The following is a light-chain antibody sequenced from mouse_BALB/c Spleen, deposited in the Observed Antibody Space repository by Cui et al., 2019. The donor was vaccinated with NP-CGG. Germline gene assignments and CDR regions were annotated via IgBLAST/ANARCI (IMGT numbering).Light chain of an antibody. J-gene: IGLJ1*01. V-gene: IGLV1*01. CDR3: VRWYSNHWV. Sequence: QAVVSAICALPTSPGETVTHTSRTYSGCVTTSNDANWVQEKPDHLFTGLRGGNNNRAAVVAARFSGSLIGDKAPLTTTGKQTEEEAIYFCVRWYSNHWVFGGGTKLTVL. CDR2: GNN. CDR1: SGCVTTSND.